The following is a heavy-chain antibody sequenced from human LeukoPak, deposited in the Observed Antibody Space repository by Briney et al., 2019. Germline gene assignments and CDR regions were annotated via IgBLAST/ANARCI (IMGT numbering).Heavy chain of an antibody. J-gene: IGHJ4*02. CDR1: GYSFTSYW. D-gene: IGHD1-1*01. Sequence: GESLKISCKGSGYSFTSYWIGWVRQMPGKGLEWMGIIYPGDSDTRYSPSFQGQVTISADKSISTAYLQWSSLKASDTAMYYCASQSNEWGYYSDYWGQGTLVTVSS. CDR3: ASQSNEWGYYSDY. CDR2: IYPGDSDT. V-gene: IGHV5-51*01.